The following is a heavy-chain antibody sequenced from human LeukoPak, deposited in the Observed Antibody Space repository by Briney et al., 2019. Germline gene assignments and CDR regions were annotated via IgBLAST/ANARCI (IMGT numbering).Heavy chain of an antibody. D-gene: IGHD3-10*01. V-gene: IGHV4-59*01. J-gene: IGHJ4*02. CDR2: IYYSGST. CDR1: GGSFSGYY. CDR3: ARDGYGSGFGDYFDY. Sequence: SETLSLTCAVYGGSFSGYYWSWIRQPPGKGLEWIGYIYYSGSTNYNPSLKSRVTISVDTSKNQFSLKLSSVTAADTAVYYCARDGYGSGFGDYFDYWGQGTLVTVSS.